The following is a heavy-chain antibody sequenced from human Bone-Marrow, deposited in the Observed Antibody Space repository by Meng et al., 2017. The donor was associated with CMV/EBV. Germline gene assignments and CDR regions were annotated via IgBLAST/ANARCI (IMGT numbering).Heavy chain of an antibody. V-gene: IGHV4-34*01. J-gene: IGHJ5*02. Sequence: QVPLQHWGAGRLKPSETRSLTCAVYGGSFSGYYWSWIRQPPGKGLEWIAEINHSGNTNYNPSLKSRVTISVDTSKNQFSLKLSSVTAADTAVYYCATVGLGMNWFDPWGQGTLVTVSS. CDR2: INHSGNT. CDR1: GGSFSGYY. CDR3: ATVGLGMNWFDP.